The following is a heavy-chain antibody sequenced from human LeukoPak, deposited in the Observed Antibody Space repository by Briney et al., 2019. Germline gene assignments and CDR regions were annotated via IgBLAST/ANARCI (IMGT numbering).Heavy chain of an antibody. D-gene: IGHD4-17*01. J-gene: IGHJ4*02. CDR1: IGSISSSKW. CDR2: IHYRGTT. CDR3: ARDEFGDFQGFDY. V-gene: IGHV4-4*02. Sequence: SETLSLTCSVSIGSISSSKWWSWVRQSPGKGLEWLGNIHYRGTTNYNPSLKSRVTLSLDSSKSQFALKVTSVTAADTAVYYCARDEFGDFQGFDYWGQGTRVTVSS.